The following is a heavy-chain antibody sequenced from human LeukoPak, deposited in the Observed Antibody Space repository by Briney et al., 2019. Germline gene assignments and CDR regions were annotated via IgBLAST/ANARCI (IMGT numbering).Heavy chain of an antibody. CDR3: ASLGSRGIAAAGTGY. CDR2: IIPIFGTA. Sequence: ASVKVSCKASGGTFSSYAISWVRQAPGQGLEWMGGIIPIFGTANYAQKFQGRVTITADESTSTAYMELSSLRSEDTAVYYCASLGSRGIAAAGTGYWGQGTLVTVSS. D-gene: IGHD6-13*01. J-gene: IGHJ4*02. V-gene: IGHV1-69*13. CDR1: GGTFSSYA.